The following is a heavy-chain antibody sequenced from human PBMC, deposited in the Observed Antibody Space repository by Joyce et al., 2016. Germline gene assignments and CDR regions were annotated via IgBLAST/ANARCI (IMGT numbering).Heavy chain of an antibody. J-gene: IGHJ6*02. D-gene: IGHD3/OR15-3a*01. CDR1: GGSFSGYF. Sequence: QVQLQQWGAGLLKPSETLTLTCDVDGGSFSGYFWSWIRQPPGKGLEWIGEINQLGNPYYTPSLKSRVSISVDTSRSHFSLRLSSVTAADTAVYYCARGDISSFGLATSYYGMDVWGQGATVTVS. CDR3: ARGDISSFGLATSYYGMDV. V-gene: IGHV4-34*01. CDR2: INQLGNP.